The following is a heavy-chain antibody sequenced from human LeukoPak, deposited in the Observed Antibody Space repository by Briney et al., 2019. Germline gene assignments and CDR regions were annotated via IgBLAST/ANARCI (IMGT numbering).Heavy chain of an antibody. CDR3: ARGTVAEEFYFDY. CDR2: IIPIFTTT. CDR1: GGTFSNSV. V-gene: IGHV1-69*13. Sequence: SVKVSCKASGGTFSNSVISWVRQAPGQGLEWMGGIIPIFTTTNYAQKFKGRVTITADDSSSTAYMDLTSLRSEDSAVYYCARGTVAEEFYFDYWGQGTLVTVSS. J-gene: IGHJ4*02. D-gene: IGHD3-10*01.